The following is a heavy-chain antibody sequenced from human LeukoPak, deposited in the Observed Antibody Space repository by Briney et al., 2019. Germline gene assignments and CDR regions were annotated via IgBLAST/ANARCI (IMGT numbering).Heavy chain of an antibody. V-gene: IGHV1-2*02. D-gene: IGHD1-26*01. J-gene: IGHJ4*02. CDR3: ARQGGSSLNFDY. CDR2: INPNSGDT. CDR1: GYTFTGYY. Sequence: ASVKVSCKASGYTFTGYYIHLVRQAPGQGLEWMGWINPNSGDTSHAQRFQDRVTMTRDMSTSTAYMDLSMLTSDETALYYCARQGGSSLNFDYWGQGTLVTVSS.